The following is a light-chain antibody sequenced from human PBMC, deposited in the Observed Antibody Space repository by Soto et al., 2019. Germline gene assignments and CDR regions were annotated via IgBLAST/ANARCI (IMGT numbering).Light chain of an antibody. Sequence: QSVLTQPPSASGTPGQRVTISCSGSNSNIGGNPVNWFQQLPGTAPKLLIYNNNQRPSGVPDRISGSKYGTSASLAISGLHSEDEADYFCAAWDDSLDGWVFGGGTKRTVL. V-gene: IGLV1-44*01. CDR2: NNN. J-gene: IGLJ3*02. CDR1: NSNIGGNP. CDR3: AAWDDSLDGWV.